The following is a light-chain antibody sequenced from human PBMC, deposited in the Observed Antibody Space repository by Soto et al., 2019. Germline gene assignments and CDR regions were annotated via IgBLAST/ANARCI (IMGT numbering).Light chain of an antibody. CDR2: DVS. J-gene: IGLJ1*01. V-gene: IGLV2-14*01. CDR3: ISYTSGSTVLYV. Sequence: QSALTQPASVSGSPGQSITISCTGTSSDVGGYNYVSWYQQHPGKAPKLMIYDVSNRPSGVSNRFSGSKSGNTASLSISGVQAEDEAYYFCISYTSGSTVLYVFGTGTELTVL. CDR1: SSDVGGYNY.